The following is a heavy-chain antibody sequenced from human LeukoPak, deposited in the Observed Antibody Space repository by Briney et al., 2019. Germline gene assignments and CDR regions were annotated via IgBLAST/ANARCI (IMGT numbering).Heavy chain of an antibody. CDR1: GGTFSRFT. Sequence: ASVTVSCKASGGTFSRFTISWVRQAPGQGFEWMGGITPIFGTANFAQKFQGRVSITADESTSTAFMELSSLRSEDTAVYYCAREWGLESSGYYYAYWGQGTLVTVSS. CDR2: ITPIFGTA. V-gene: IGHV1-69*01. J-gene: IGHJ4*02. D-gene: IGHD3-22*01. CDR3: AREWGLESSGYYYAY.